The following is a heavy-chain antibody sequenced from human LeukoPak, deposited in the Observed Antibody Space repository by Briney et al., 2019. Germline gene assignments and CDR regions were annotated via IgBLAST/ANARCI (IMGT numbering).Heavy chain of an antibody. Sequence: GGSLRLSCAASGFTFSSYAMSWVRQAPGKGLEWVSAISGSGGSTYYADSVKGRFTISRDNSKNTLYLQMNSLRAEDTAVFYCARDCETHCGGDPPDYWGQGTLVTVSS. CDR1: GFTFSSYA. CDR3: ARDCETHCGGDPPDY. D-gene: IGHD2-21*02. CDR2: ISGSGGST. J-gene: IGHJ4*02. V-gene: IGHV3-23*01.